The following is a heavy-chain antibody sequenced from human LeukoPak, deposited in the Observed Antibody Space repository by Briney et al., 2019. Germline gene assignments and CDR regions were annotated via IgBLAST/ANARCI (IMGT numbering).Heavy chain of an antibody. Sequence: SSETLSLTCIVSGGSISSGTYYWGWIRQPPGKGLEWIGTIHYSESTYYNPSLRSRVTISVDTSKNQLSLKLSSVTAADTAVYYCARRGTNWGRFDYWGQGTLVTVSS. D-gene: IGHD7-27*01. CDR3: ARRGTNWGRFDY. CDR2: IHYSEST. J-gene: IGHJ4*02. CDR1: GGSISSGTYY. V-gene: IGHV4-39*01.